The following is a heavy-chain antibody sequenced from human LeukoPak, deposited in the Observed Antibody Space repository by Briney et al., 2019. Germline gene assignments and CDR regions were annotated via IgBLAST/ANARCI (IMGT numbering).Heavy chain of an antibody. Sequence: SVKVSCKASGHTFTSYGISWVRQAPGQGLEWMGGIIPIFGTANYAQKFQGRVTITADESTSTAYMELSSLRSEDTAVYYCARSEPPPGGPYYYDSSGYDPWGQGTLVTVSS. CDR3: ARSEPPPGGPYYYDSSGYDP. V-gene: IGHV1-69*13. CDR2: IIPIFGTA. D-gene: IGHD3-22*01. J-gene: IGHJ5*02. CDR1: GHTFTSYG.